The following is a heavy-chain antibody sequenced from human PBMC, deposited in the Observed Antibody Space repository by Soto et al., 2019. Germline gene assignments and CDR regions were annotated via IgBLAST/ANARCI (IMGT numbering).Heavy chain of an antibody. Sequence: PSETLSLTCTVSGGSISSGDYYWSWIRQPPGKGLEWIGYIYYSGSTYYNPSLKSRVTISVDTSKNQFSLKLSSVTAADTAVYYCARDRGYCSGGSCYRNFDYWGQGTLVTVS. CDR2: IYYSGST. J-gene: IGHJ4*02. D-gene: IGHD2-15*01. CDR1: GGSISSGDYY. CDR3: ARDRGYCSGGSCYRNFDY. V-gene: IGHV4-30-4*02.